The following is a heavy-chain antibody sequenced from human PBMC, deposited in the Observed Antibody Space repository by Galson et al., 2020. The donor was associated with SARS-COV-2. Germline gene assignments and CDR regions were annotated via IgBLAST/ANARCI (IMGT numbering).Heavy chain of an antibody. Sequence: AASGFIFSDHYMDWVRQAPGKGLEWVGRIRNKANSYTTEYAASVKGRFTISRDDSKDSLYLQMNSLKTEDTAVYYCARDGVVPAAMPDYWGQGTLVTVSS. CDR2: IRNKANSYTT. CDR3: ARDGVVPAAMPDY. V-gene: IGHV3-72*01. CDR1: GFIFSDHY. J-gene: IGHJ4*02. D-gene: IGHD2-2*01.